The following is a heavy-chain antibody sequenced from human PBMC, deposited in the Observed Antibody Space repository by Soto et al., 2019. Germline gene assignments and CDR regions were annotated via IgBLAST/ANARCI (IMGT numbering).Heavy chain of an antibody. CDR1: GGSISSGDYY. J-gene: IGHJ4*02. CDR3: VRGRIQLGYPFDY. D-gene: IGHD5-18*01. CDR2: IYYSGYT. Sequence: SETLSLTCTVSGGSISSGDYYWSWIRQPTGKGLEWIGYIYYSGYTNYNPSLKSRVTISVDTSKNQFSLRLSSVTAADTAVFYCVRGRIQLGYPFDYWGQGTLVTVST. V-gene: IGHV4-61*08.